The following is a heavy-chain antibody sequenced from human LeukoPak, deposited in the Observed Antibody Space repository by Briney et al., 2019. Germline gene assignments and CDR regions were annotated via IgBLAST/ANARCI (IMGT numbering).Heavy chain of an antibody. CDR2: ISAYNGNT. V-gene: IGHV1-18*01. J-gene: IGHJ5*02. CDR1: GYTFTSYD. D-gene: IGHD4-17*01. CDR3: ARVYGDYSWFDP. Sequence: ASVKVSCKASGYTFTSYDINWVRQAPGQGLEWMGWISAYNGNTNYAQKLQGRVTMTTDTSTSTAYMELRSLRSDDTAVYYCARVYGDYSWFDPWGQGTLVTVSS.